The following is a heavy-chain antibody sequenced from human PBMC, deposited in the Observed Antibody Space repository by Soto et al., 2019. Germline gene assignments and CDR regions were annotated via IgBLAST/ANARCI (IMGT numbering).Heavy chain of an antibody. J-gene: IGHJ4*02. V-gene: IGHV4-38-2*01. CDR2: IYHSGTT. CDR3: VRVYGRSSCFFDS. CDR1: GYSLTSGYH. D-gene: IGHD6-6*01. Sequence: PSETLSLTCGVSGYSLTSGYHWGWIRQPPGKGLEWIGTIYHSGTTYYNPSLMSRVTMSVDTSKNQFSLKVTSATAADTAVYFCVRVYGRSSCFFDSWGQGTLVTV.